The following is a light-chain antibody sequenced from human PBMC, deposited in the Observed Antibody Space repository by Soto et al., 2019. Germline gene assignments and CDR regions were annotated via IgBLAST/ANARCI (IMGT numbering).Light chain of an antibody. CDR1: QSISTW. Sequence: DIQMTQSPSTLSASVGDRVTITCRASQSISTWLAWYQQKPGKAPKLLIYKASSLESGVPSRFSASGSGTESTLTISSLQPDDFAVYYCQQRYNWPWTFGQGTKVDIK. J-gene: IGKJ1*01. CDR3: QQRYNWPWT. CDR2: KAS. V-gene: IGKV1-5*03.